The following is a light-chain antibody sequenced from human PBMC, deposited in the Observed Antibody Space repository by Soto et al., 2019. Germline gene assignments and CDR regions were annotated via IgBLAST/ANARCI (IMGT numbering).Light chain of an antibody. CDR1: QSVSSN. CDR2: GAS. Sequence: EIVMTQSPATLSVSPGERATLSCRASQSVSSNLAWYQQKPGQAPRLLIYGASTRVTGIPGRFSGSGSGTEFTLTISSLQSEDFAIYYCQQYNNWPRTFGQGTKV. CDR3: QQYNNWPRT. V-gene: IGKV3-15*01. J-gene: IGKJ1*01.